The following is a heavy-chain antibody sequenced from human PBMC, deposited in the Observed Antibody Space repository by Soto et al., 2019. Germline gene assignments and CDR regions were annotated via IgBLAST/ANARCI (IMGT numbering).Heavy chain of an antibody. J-gene: IGHJ4*02. D-gene: IGHD1-1*01. CDR2: ISSSSSYI. CDR1: GFTFSSYS. CDR3: ARAPPNWTMGSRYFDY. V-gene: IGHV3-21*01. Sequence: GGSLRLSCAASGFTFSSYSMNWVRQAPGKGLEWVSSISSSSSYIYYADSVKGRFTISRDNAKNSLYLQMNSLRAEDTAVYYCARAPPNWTMGSRYFDYWGQGTLVTVSS.